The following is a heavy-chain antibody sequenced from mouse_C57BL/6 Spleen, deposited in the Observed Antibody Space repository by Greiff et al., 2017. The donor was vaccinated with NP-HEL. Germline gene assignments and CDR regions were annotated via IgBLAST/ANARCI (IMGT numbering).Heavy chain of an antibody. J-gene: IGHJ4*01. Sequence: EVQLQQSGPVLVKPGASVKMSCKASGYTFTDYYMNWVKQSHGKSLEWLGVINPYNGGTSYNQKFKGKATLTVDKSSSTAYMELNSLTSEDSAVYYCARLSPRGSSLYAMDYWGQGTSVTVSS. CDR3: ARLSPRGSSLYAMDY. CDR1: GYTFTDYY. D-gene: IGHD1-1*01. CDR2: INPYNGGT. V-gene: IGHV1-19*01.